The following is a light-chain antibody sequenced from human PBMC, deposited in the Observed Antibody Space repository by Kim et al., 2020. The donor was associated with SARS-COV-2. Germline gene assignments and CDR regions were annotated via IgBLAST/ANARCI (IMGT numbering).Light chain of an antibody. CDR2: DAS. CDR3: QQSNSPPFT. Sequence: GDRVTITCRASQIIGTYLNWYQQKPGEAPKLLIYDASNLQSGVPSRFNGRGSGTDFTLTISSLQREDSAAYYCQQSNSPPFTFGQGTKVDIK. V-gene: IGKV1-39*01. J-gene: IGKJ2*01. CDR1: QIIGTY.